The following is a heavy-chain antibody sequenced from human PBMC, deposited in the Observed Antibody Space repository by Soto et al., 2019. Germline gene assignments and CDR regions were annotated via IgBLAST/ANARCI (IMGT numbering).Heavy chain of an antibody. CDR2: IIPIFGTA. D-gene: IGHD3-3*02. CDR3: ARDPADPGIAFFFKADDG. Sequence: VRAAPGQGLEWIGGIIPIFGTANYAQNCQGRVTITEDESTGTAYMELSSLRSEDTAVYYCARDPADPGIAFFFKADDG. V-gene: IGHV1-69*01. J-gene: IGHJ6*01.